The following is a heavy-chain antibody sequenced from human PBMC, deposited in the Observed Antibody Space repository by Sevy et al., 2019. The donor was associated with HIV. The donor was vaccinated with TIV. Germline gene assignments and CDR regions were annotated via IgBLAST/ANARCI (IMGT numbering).Heavy chain of an antibody. CDR1: GFTFSSYW. CDR3: ARSSGSYFD. Sequence: GGSLRLSCATSGFTFSSYWMHWVRQAPGKGLVWVSRINTDGSSTTYADSVKGRFTISRNNAEKTLYLQMNSLRAEDTAVYYCARSSGSYFDWGQGTLVTVSS. V-gene: IGHV3-74*01. CDR2: INTDGSST. J-gene: IGHJ4*02. D-gene: IGHD3-10*01.